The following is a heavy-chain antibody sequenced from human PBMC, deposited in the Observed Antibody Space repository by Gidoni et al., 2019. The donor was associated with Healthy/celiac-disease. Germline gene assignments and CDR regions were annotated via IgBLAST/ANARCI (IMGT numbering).Heavy chain of an antibody. Sequence: EVQLVESGGGLVQPGGSLRLYCAASGFTFSSYSMNWVRQAPGKGLEWVSYISSSSSTIYYADSVKGRFTISRDNAKNSLYLQMNSLRAEDTAVYYCARDQNDYGDYRGIGSQRNDYWGQGTLVTVSS. CDR3: ARDQNDYGDYRGIGSQRNDY. CDR2: ISSSSSTI. CDR1: GFTFSSYS. D-gene: IGHD4-17*01. J-gene: IGHJ4*02. V-gene: IGHV3-48*01.